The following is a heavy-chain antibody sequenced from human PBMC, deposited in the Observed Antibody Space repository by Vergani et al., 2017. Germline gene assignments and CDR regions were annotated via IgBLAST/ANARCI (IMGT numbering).Heavy chain of an antibody. V-gene: IGHV5-10-1*03. CDR3: ARFTHLSSSSDY. J-gene: IGHJ4*02. CDR1: GYSFTSYW. D-gene: IGHD6-6*01. Sequence: HLVQSGAEVKKPGESLRISCKVSGYSFTSYWISWVRQMPGKGLEWMGRIDPSDSYTNYSPSFQGHVTISADKSISTAYLQWSSLKASDTAMYYCARFTHLSSSSDYWGQGTLVTVSS. CDR2: IDPSDSYT.